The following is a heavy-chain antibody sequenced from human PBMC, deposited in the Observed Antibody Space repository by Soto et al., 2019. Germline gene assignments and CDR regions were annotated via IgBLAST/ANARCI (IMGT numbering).Heavy chain of an antibody. V-gene: IGHV4-39*07. Sequence: PSETQSLTSTVSGGSIRSSSYYWGWIRQPPGKGLEWIGSIYYSGSTYYNPSLKSRVTISVDTSKNQFSLKLSSVTAADTAVYYCARAMVRGQVFDYWGQGTLVTVSS. CDR3: ARAMVRGQVFDY. CDR2: IYYSGST. D-gene: IGHD3-10*01. J-gene: IGHJ4*02. CDR1: GGSIRSSSYY.